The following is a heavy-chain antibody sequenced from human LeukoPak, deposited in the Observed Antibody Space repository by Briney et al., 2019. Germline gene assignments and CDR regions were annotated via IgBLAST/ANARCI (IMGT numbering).Heavy chain of an antibody. CDR1: GFTVSSNY. J-gene: IGHJ4*02. V-gene: IGHV3-15*01. CDR2: IKSKTDGGTT. CDR3: TTDAGDGGRY. D-gene: IGHD3-3*01. Sequence: KPGGSLRLSCAASGFTVSSNYMSWVRQAPGKGREWVGRIKSKTDGGTTDYAAPVKGRFTISRDDSKNTLYLQMNSLKTEDTAVYYCTTDAGDGGRYWGQGTLVTVSS.